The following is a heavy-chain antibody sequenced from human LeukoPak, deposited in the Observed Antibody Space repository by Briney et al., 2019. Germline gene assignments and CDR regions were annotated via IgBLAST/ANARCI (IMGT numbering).Heavy chain of an antibody. CDR1: GFTVSSNY. Sequence: TGGSLRLSCAASGFTVSSNYMSWVRQAPGKGLEWVSVIYSGGSTYYADSVKGRFTISRHNSKNTLYLQMNSLRAEDTAVYYCARQYYYDSSGYYCFDYWGQGTLVTVSS. CDR2: IYSGGST. J-gene: IGHJ4*02. D-gene: IGHD3-22*01. V-gene: IGHV3-53*04. CDR3: ARQYYYDSSGYYCFDY.